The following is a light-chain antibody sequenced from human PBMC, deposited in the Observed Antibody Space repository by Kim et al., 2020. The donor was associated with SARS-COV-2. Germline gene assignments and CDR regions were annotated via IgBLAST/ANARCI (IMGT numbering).Light chain of an antibody. CDR1: SGDIASYS. Sequence: GKTVTTSCTRSSGDIASYSVQWYQQRPGSAPTTVIYGVNQRPSGVPDRFSGSIDSSSNSASLTISGLKTEDEADYYCQSYDSRNQVFGGGTQLTVL. CDR2: GVN. J-gene: IGLJ3*02. V-gene: IGLV6-57*03. CDR3: QSYDSRNQV.